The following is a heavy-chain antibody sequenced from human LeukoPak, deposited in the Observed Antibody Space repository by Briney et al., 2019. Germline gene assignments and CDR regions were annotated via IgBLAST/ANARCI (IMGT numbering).Heavy chain of an antibody. Sequence: GGSLRLSCAASGFTFSSYAMSWVRQAPGKGLEWVSSISSSGGSTYYADSVKGRFTISRDNSKNTLYLQMNSLRAEDTAVYYCAKDGREVVVPTGGFFDYWGQGTLVTVSS. J-gene: IGHJ4*02. V-gene: IGHV3-23*01. D-gene: IGHD3-22*01. CDR1: GFTFSSYA. CDR3: AKDGREVVVPTGGFFDY. CDR2: ISSSGGST.